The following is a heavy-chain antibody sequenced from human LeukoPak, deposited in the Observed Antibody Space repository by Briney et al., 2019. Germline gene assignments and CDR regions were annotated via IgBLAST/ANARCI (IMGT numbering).Heavy chain of an antibody. CDR1: GGSFSGYY. CDR2: IYSSGST. Sequence: TSETLSLTCAVYGGSFSGYYWSWIRQPAGKGLEWIGRIYSSGSTNYNPSLKSRVTISVDTSKNQFSLKLSSVTAADTAVYYCARVTRGYSYGTEWNYFDYWGQGTLVTVSS. J-gene: IGHJ4*02. CDR3: ARVTRGYSYGTEWNYFDY. V-gene: IGHV4-59*10. D-gene: IGHD5-18*01.